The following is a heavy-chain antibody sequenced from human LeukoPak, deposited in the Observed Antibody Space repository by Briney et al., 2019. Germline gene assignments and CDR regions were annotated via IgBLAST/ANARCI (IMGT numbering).Heavy chain of an antibody. D-gene: IGHD3-22*01. CDR1: GGSISSNY. CDR3: VRFSDSSGYYYERPLDC. V-gene: IGHV4-4*07. Sequence: PSETLSLTCTVSGGSISSNYWSWIRQPAGKGLEWIGRIYISGSTNYNPSLKSRVTMSLDTSKSQFSLKLNSVTAADTAVYYCVRFSDSSGYYYERPLDCWGQGTLVTVSS. J-gene: IGHJ4*02. CDR2: IYISGST.